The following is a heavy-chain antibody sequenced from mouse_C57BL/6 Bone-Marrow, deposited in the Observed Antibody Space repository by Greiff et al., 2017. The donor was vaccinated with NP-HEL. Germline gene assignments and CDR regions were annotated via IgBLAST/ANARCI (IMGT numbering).Heavy chain of an antibody. D-gene: IGHD1-1*01. CDR1: CYTFTSYT. Sequence: QVQLQQSGAELARPGASVKMSCKASCYTFTSYTMHWVKQRPGQGLEWIGYINPSSGYTKYNQKFKDKATLTADKSSSTAYMQLSSLTSEDSAVYYCAINYYGSSLDWFAYWGQGTLVTVSA. V-gene: IGHV1-4*01. CDR3: AINYYGSSLDWFAY. J-gene: IGHJ3*01. CDR2: INPSSGYT.